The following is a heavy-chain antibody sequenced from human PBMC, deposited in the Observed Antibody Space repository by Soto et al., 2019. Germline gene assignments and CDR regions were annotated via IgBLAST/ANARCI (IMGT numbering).Heavy chain of an antibody. J-gene: IGHJ4*02. CDR2: IYYNGNT. CDR1: GGSISSDY. D-gene: IGHD5-18*01. CDR3: ARLAYTSGFTFDY. V-gene: IGHV4-59*01. Sequence: PSETLCLTCTVSGGSISSDYWTWIRQPPGERLEWIGYIYYNGNTNYNSSLKSRVTISIDTSKNQFSLKLNSVTAADTAVYFCARLAYTSGFTFDYWGRGTLVTVSS.